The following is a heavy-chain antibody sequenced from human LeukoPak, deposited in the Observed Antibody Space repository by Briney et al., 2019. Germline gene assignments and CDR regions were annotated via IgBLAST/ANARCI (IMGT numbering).Heavy chain of an antibody. CDR3: ASGYSYGYQRK. D-gene: IGHD5-18*01. CDR1: GGSISSYY. Sequence: SETLSLTCTVSGGSISSYYWSWIRQPPGKGLEWIGYIYYSGSTNYNPSLMSRLTISVDTSKNQFSLKLSSVTAADTAVYYCASGYSYGYQRKWGQGTLVTVSS. CDR2: IYYSGST. J-gene: IGHJ4*02. V-gene: IGHV4-59*01.